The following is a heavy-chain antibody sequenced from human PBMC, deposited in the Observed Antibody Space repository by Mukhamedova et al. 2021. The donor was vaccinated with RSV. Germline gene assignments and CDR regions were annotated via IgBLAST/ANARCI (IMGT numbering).Heavy chain of an antibody. V-gene: IGHV1-69*01. CDR3: AIVGDMQFDY. J-gene: IGHJ4*02. D-gene: IGHD3-16*01. Sequence: AEYMGGRVTITADESTSTAYMELSSLRSEDTAVYYCAIVGDMQFDYWGQGTLVTVSS.